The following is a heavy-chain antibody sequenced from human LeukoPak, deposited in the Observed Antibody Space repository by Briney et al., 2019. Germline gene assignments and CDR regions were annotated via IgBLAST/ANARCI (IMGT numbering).Heavy chain of an antibody. CDR1: GGTFSSYA. Sequence: ASVKVSCKASGGTFSSYAISLVRQAPGQGLEWMGWMNPNSGNTGYAQKFQGRVTMTRNTSISTAYMELSSLRSEDTAVYYCARLWFGESTIHDWGQGTLVTVSS. J-gene: IGHJ4*02. D-gene: IGHD3-10*01. CDR3: ARLWFGESTIHD. V-gene: IGHV1-8*02. CDR2: MNPNSGNT.